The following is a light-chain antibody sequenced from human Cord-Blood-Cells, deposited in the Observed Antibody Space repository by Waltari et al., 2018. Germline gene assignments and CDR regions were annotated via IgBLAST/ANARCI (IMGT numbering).Light chain of an antibody. CDR1: SNNVGNQG. J-gene: IGLJ3*02. V-gene: IGLV10-54*01. CDR3: SAWDSSLSAWV. CDR2: RNN. Sequence: QAGLTQPPSVSKGLRQTATLTCTGNSNNVGNQGAAWLQQHQGHPPKLLSYRNNNRPAVISERLSASRSGNTASLTITGLQPEDEADYYCSAWDSSLSAWVFVGGTKLTVL.